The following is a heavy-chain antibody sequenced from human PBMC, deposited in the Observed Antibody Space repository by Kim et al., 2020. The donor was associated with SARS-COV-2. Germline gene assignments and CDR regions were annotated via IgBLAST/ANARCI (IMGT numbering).Heavy chain of an antibody. D-gene: IGHD3-10*01. V-gene: IGHV3-74*01. CDR1: GFSFITY. CDR3: ARGNYGPDY. J-gene: IGHJ4*02. CDR2: INGDGTST. Sequence: GGSLRLSCAASGFSFITYMYWVRQAPGKGLMCVSRINGDGTSTHYADSVKGRFTISRDNAKNTLYLQMTSLTAEHTAVYYCARGNYGPDYWGQGTLVTVS.